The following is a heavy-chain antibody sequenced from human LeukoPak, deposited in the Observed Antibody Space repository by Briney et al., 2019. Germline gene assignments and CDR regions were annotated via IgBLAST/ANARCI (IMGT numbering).Heavy chain of an antibody. CDR3: ARDRLSCSSTSCYAHYGMDV. Sequence: ASVKVSCKASGYTFTGHYMHWVRQAPGQGLEWMGWINPNSGGTNYAQKFQGRVTMTRDTSISTAYMELSRLRSDDTAVYYCARDRLSCSSTSCYAHYGMDVWGQGTTVTVSS. D-gene: IGHD2-2*01. J-gene: IGHJ6*02. CDR1: GYTFTGHY. V-gene: IGHV1-2*02. CDR2: INPNSGGT.